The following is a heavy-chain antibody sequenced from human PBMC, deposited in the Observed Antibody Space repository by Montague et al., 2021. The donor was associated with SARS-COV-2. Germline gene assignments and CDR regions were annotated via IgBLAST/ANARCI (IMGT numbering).Heavy chain of an antibody. CDR1: GFTFGDYA. CDR3: AKDYYFGAFDI. Sequence: SLRLSCAASGFTFGDYATHWVRQTPGKGLEWVSGISWNSGSRGYADSVKGRFTIYRDNAKNSLYLQMNSLRTEDTAFYYCAKDYYFGAFDIWGQGTMVTVSS. V-gene: IGHV3-9*01. CDR2: ISWNSGSR. D-gene: IGHD3-10*01. J-gene: IGHJ3*02.